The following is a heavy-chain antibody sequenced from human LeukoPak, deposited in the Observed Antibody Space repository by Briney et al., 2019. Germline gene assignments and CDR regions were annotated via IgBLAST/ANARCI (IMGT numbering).Heavy chain of an antibody. CDR2: IKQDGSEK. V-gene: IGHV3-7*01. Sequence: PGGSLRLSCAASGFTFSSYWMSWVRQAPGKGLEWVANIKQDGSEKYYVDSVKGRFTITRDNAKNSLYLQMNSLRAEDTAVYYCAREGAYYYDSSGYFDYWGQGTLVTVSS. D-gene: IGHD3-22*01. J-gene: IGHJ4*02. CDR1: GFTFSSYW. CDR3: AREGAYYYDSSGYFDY.